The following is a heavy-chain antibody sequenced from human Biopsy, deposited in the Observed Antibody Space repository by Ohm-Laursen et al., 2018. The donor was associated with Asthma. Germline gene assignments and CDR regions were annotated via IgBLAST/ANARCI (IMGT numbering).Heavy chain of an antibody. D-gene: IGHD3-22*01. CDR2: IYSGGTS. CDR1: GFAVSSDH. J-gene: IGHJ4*02. Sequence: SLRLSCTASGFAVSSDHMFWVRQAPGQGLEWVSVIYSGGTSHTADSVRGRFTISRDYSKNTLYLQMHSLRAEDTAVYYCARGDSSNWSHYYFDYWGQGTLVTVSS. V-gene: IGHV3-53*01. CDR3: ARGDSSNWSHYYFDY.